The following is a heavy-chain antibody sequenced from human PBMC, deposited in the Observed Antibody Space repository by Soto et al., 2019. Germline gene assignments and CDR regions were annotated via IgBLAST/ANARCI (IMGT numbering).Heavy chain of an antibody. Sequence: GGSLRLSCAASGSTVRNNYMSWVGQSPGKGLEWVSVFYSGGSSNYADSVKGRFTISRDSSKNTLYLQMNSLRAEDTAVYYCAYSESGYSYGLRIWGQGTLVTVSS. V-gene: IGHV3-53*01. CDR1: GSTVRNNY. CDR2: FYSGGSS. CDR3: AYSESGYSYGLRI. J-gene: IGHJ4*02. D-gene: IGHD5-18*01.